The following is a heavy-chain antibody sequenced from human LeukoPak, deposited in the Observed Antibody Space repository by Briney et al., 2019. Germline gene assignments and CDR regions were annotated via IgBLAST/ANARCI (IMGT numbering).Heavy chain of an antibody. CDR3: ARYGSGSNYRDPFDS. V-gene: IGHV3-48*01. CDR1: GFNFDEYA. CDR2: IYRDSSVI. D-gene: IGHD3-10*01. J-gene: IGHJ4*02. Sequence: GGSLRLSCVASGFNFDEYAMNWVRQAPGKGLEWISCIYRDSSVIHYADSVRGRSTVSRDNAKNSVYLQMNSLRAEDTAVYFCARYGSGSNYRDPFDSWGQGTLVTVSS.